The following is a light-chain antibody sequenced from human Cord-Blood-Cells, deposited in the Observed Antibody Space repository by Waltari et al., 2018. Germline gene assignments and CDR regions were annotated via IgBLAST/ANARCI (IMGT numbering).Light chain of an antibody. J-gene: IGKJ2*01. V-gene: IGKV3-11*01. CDR1: QIVSSY. Sequence: IVLPQSPATLSLSLGQRPTLSCRASQIVSSYLAWYQQKPGQAPRLLIYDASNRATGIPAKFSGSGSGTDFTLTISSLEPEDFAVYYCQQRSNWPPYTFGQGTKLDIK. CDR2: DAS. CDR3: QQRSNWPPYT.